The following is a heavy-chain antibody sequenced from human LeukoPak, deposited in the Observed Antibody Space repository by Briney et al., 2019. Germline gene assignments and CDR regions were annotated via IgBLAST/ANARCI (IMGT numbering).Heavy chain of an antibody. Sequence: SETLSLTCTVSGGSISSYYWSWIRQPPGKGLEWIGSIYYSGSTYYNPSLKSRVTISVDTSKNQFSLKLSSVTAADTAVYYCARFRDPYSSSWYAWFDPWGQGTLVTVSS. V-gene: IGHV4-59*12. CDR2: IYYSGST. CDR3: ARFRDPYSSSWYAWFDP. CDR1: GGSISSYY. D-gene: IGHD6-13*01. J-gene: IGHJ5*02.